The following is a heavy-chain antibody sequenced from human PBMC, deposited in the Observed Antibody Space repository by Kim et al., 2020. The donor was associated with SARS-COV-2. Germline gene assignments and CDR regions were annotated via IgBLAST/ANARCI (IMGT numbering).Heavy chain of an antibody. D-gene: IGHD2-2*01. J-gene: IGHJ6*03. Sequence: GRGRFTMSRDNSKNTVYLQMNSLRADDTAVYFCARGRFCSSSNCYSYMDVWGKGTTVIVSS. CDR3: ARGRFCSSSNCYSYMDV. V-gene: IGHV3-30*07.